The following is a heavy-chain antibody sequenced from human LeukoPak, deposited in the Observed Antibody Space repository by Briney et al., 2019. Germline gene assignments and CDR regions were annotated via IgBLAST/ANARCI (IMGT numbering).Heavy chain of an antibody. CDR1: GFTFSSYD. CDR3: ARAANYGDYDAFDI. V-gene: IGHV3-13*01. Sequence: PGGSLRLSCAASGFTFSSYDMHWVRQATGKGLEWVSAIGTAGDTYYPGSVKGRFIISRENAKNSLYLQMNSLRAGDTAVYYCARAANYGDYDAFDIWGQGTMVTVSS. J-gene: IGHJ3*02. D-gene: IGHD4-17*01. CDR2: IGTAGDT.